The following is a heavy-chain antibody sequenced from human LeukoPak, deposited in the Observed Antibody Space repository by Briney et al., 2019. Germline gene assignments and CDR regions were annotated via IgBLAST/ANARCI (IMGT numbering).Heavy chain of an antibody. CDR3: ARDEGDYGSGSSIDY. D-gene: IGHD3-10*01. CDR1: GYSISSGYY. J-gene: IGHJ4*02. Sequence: PSETLSLTCNVSGYSISSGYYWGWIRQPPGKGLEWIGNIYHSGSTYYNPSLKSRVTISVDTSKNQFSLKLSSVTAADTAVYYCARDEGDYGSGSSIDYWGQGILVTVSS. CDR2: IYHSGST. V-gene: IGHV4-38-2*02.